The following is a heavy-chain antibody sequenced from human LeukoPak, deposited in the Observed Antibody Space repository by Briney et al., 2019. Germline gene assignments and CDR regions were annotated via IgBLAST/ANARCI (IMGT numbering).Heavy chain of an antibody. V-gene: IGHV4-39*01. J-gene: IGHJ4*02. CDR2: FHHSGHN. D-gene: IGHD3-22*01. CDR3: ARLGFTMILVATT. Sequence: SETLSLTCTVSGDSINSSPYYWGWIRQPPGKGLEWLGSFHHSGHNYYNPSLNSRLTISVDTSKNHLSLKLNSVAATDTAVYYCARLGFTMILVATTWGQGTLVTVSS. CDR1: GDSINSSPYY.